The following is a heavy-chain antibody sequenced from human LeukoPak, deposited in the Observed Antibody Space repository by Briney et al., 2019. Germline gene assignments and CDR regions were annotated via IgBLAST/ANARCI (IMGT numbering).Heavy chain of an antibody. D-gene: IGHD3-10*01. CDR1: GFTFSSYA. Sequence: GGSLRLSCAASGFTFSSYAMSWVRQAPGKGLEWVSAISGSGGSTYYADSVKGRFTISRDNSKNTLYLQMNSLRAEDTAVYYCAKGGTMVRGVIMTRVDYWGQGTLVTVSS. CDR3: AKGGTMVRGVIMTRVDY. CDR2: ISGSGGST. J-gene: IGHJ4*02. V-gene: IGHV3-23*01.